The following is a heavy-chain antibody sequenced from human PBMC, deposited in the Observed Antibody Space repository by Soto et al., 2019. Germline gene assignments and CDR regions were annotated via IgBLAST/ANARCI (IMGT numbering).Heavy chain of an antibody. V-gene: IGHV5-51*01. CDR1: GYSFNRYW. CDR3: AGRVGRSLRYFDN. Sequence: GESLKISCRGSGYSFNRYWIAWVRQMPGKGLEWMGIIFPSGSDTRYSPSFRGQVTISADRSINTAYLQWNSLKASDSAIYYWAGRVGRSLRYFDNWGQGTLDNVSS. D-gene: IGHD3-16*02. CDR2: IFPSGSDT. J-gene: IGHJ4*02.